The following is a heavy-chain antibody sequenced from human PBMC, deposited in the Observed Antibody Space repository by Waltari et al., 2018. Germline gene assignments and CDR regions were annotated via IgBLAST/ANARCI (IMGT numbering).Heavy chain of an antibody. CDR2: INQEGSEK. D-gene: IGHD6-19*01. V-gene: IGHV3-7*01. CDR1: GLSFSGYW. CDR3: VAGVGWQPDY. Sequence: EAQLVESGGGLVHPGGSLRLSCEASGLSFSGYWGNWVRRGPGKGLQWVAIINQEGSEKLCWDSVKGRFSISRDNAKNSVYLQMNSLRRDDTAVYYCVAGVGWQPDYWGQGTLGTVSS. J-gene: IGHJ4*02.